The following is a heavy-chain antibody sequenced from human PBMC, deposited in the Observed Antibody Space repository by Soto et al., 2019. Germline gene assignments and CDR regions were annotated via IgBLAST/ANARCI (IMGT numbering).Heavy chain of an antibody. CDR2: IWYDGSNK. CDR3: ATTITVAFDY. J-gene: IGHJ4*02. CDR1: GFIFSSYG. D-gene: IGHD6-19*01. Sequence: QVQMVESGGGVVQPGRSLRLSCAASGFIFSSYGMHWVRQAPGKGLEWVAVIWYDGSNKYYADSVKGRFTISRDNSKNPLYLQMDSLRAEDTAVYYCATTITVAFDYWGQGTLVTVSS. V-gene: IGHV3-33*01.